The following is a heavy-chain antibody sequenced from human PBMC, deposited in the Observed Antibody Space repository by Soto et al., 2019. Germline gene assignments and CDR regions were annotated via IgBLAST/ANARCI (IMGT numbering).Heavy chain of an antibody. Sequence: QVQLVQSGAEVEKPGASVKVSCTASGYTFTRNAIHWVRQAPGQRLEWMGWINAGNGDTKYSQKFQGRVTMSRDTSASTAYMELSSLRSEDTAVYYCGRDRGSDGFLVDYLGQGILVTVSS. J-gene: IGHJ4*02. CDR3: GRDRGSDGFLVDY. CDR2: INAGNGDT. D-gene: IGHD6-19*01. CDR1: GYTFTRNA. V-gene: IGHV1-3*01.